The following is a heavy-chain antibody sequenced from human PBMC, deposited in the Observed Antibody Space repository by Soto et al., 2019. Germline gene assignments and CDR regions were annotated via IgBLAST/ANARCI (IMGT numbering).Heavy chain of an antibody. D-gene: IGHD1-7*01. V-gene: IGHV3-23*01. CDR3: AKDSILELRPAAFDI. J-gene: IGHJ3*02. CDR1: GFTFSSYA. CDR2: ISGSGGST. Sequence: GGSLRLSCAASGFTFSSYAMSWVRQAPGKGLEWVSAISGSGGSTYYTDYVKGRFTISRDNSKNTLYLQMNSLRAEDTAVYYCAKDSILELRPAAFDIWGQGTMVTVSS.